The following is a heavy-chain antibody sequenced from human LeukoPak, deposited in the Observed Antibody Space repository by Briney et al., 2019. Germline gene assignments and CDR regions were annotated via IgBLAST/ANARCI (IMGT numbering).Heavy chain of an antibody. CDR3: ARGGPYCSSTSCRNWFDP. D-gene: IGHD2-2*01. CDR1: GGSFSGYY. CDR2: INHSGST. Sequence: SETLSLTCAVYGGSFSGYYWSWIRQPPGKGLEWIGEINHSGSTNYNPSLKSRVTISVDTSKNQFSLKLSSVTAADTAVYYCARGGPYCSSTSCRNWFDPWGQGTLVTVSS. J-gene: IGHJ5*02. V-gene: IGHV4-34*01.